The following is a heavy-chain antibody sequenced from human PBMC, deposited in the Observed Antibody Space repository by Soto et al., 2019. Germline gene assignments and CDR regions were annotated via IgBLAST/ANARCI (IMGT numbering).Heavy chain of an antibody. CDR2: IIPIFGTS. D-gene: IGHD3-22*01. Sequence: QVQLVQSGAEVRKPRSSVKVSCKSSGGTFSGHALSWVRQAPGQGLEWMGGIIPIFGTSNYAQKFQGRVTITADTYTRTAYMELTSLRSEDTAVYYCASGLPYFDTGGPWSFDYWGQGSLVTVSS. V-gene: IGHV1-69*06. CDR3: ASGLPYFDTGGPWSFDY. CDR1: GGTFSGHA. J-gene: IGHJ4*02.